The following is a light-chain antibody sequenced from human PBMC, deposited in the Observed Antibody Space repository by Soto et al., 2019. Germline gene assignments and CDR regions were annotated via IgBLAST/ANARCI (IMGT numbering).Light chain of an antibody. J-gene: IGKJ1*01. V-gene: IGKV1-5*01. CDR3: LQDINYPWT. Sequence: DIQITQSPSTLSASVGGRVTITCRASQSISSWLAWYQQKPGKAPKLLIYDASSLESGVPSRFSGSGSGTDFTLASSSLQPEDSATYYCLQDINYPWTFGQGTKVDIK. CDR1: QSISSW. CDR2: DAS.